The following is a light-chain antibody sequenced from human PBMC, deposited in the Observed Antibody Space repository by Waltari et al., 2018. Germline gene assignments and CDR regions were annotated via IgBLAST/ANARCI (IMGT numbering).Light chain of an antibody. CDR1: SRDVGGYNS. CDR3: SSYTSSSTYV. CDR2: DVS. Sequence: QSALTQPASVSGSPGQSITIPCTGTSRDVGGYNSVSWYQHHPGKAPKLMIYDVSKRPSGVSNRFSGSKSGNTASLTISGLQAEDEADYYCSSYTSSSTYVFGTGTKVTVL. V-gene: IGLV2-14*03. J-gene: IGLJ1*01.